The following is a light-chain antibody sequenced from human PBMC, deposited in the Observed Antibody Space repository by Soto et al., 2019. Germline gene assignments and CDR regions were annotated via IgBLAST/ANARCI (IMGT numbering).Light chain of an antibody. CDR1: SSDVGGYTS. J-gene: IGLJ1*01. Sequence: QSVLTQPASVSGSPGQSITISCTGTSSDVGGYTSVSWYQQHPSKAPKLMIYDVSNRPSGVSDRFSGSKSGNTASLTISGLQAEDEADYYCNSYTTSSTRVFGTGTKVTVL. V-gene: IGLV2-14*03. CDR2: DVS. CDR3: NSYTTSSTRV.